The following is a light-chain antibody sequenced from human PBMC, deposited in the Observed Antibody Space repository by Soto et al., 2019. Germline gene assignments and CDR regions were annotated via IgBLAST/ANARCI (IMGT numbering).Light chain of an antibody. J-gene: IGKJ1*01. CDR2: GVS. V-gene: IGKV3-20*01. Sequence: EIVLTQSPDTLSLSPGERATLSCRASQTVTSGYLAWYQQKPGQAPRLLIYGVSTGATGMPDRFSGSGSGTDFTLTISRLEPEDFAVYFCQVYGSSSKTFGQGTKVDIK. CDR1: QTVTSGY. CDR3: QVYGSSSKT.